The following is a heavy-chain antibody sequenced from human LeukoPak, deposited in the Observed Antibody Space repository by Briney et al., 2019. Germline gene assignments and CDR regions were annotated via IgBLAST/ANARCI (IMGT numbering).Heavy chain of an antibody. CDR3: ARDGYNSGGDFDY. D-gene: IGHD5-24*01. Sequence: GGSLRLSCAASGFTFSDYYMSWIRQAPGKGPEWVSYISSSGSTIYYADSVKGRFTISRDNAKKSLYMQMNSLRGEDTAVYYCARDGYNSGGDFDYWGQGALVTVSS. CDR1: GFTFSDYY. V-gene: IGHV3-11*04. CDR2: ISSSGSTI. J-gene: IGHJ4*02.